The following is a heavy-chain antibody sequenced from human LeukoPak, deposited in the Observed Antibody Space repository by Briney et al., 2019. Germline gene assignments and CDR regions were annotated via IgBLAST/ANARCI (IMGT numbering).Heavy chain of an antibody. CDR2: TNPNSGDT. V-gene: IGHV1-2*02. J-gene: IGHJ5*02. D-gene: IGHD1-26*01. CDR1: GYIFTGYY. Sequence: ASVKVSCKASGYIFTGYYMHWVRQAPGQGLEWMGWTNPNSGDTNYAQKFQGRVTMTRDTSISTAYMELSRLRSDDTAVYYCARGGNYWPQWWFDPWGRGTLVSVSS. CDR3: ARGGNYWPQWWFDP.